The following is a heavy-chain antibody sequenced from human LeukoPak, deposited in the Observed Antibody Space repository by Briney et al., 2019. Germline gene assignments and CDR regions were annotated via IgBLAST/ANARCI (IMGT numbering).Heavy chain of an antibody. CDR3: AKDRLKGIAAAGTGWFDS. J-gene: IGHJ5*01. Sequence: GGSLRLSCAASGLTLSSYAMSWVRQAPGKGLEWVSGISGSGISTLYADSVQGRFIISRDNSNNTLYLEMNNLRAEDTGVYYCAKDRLKGIAAAGTGWFDSWGQGALVTVSS. CDR2: ISGSGIST. V-gene: IGHV3-23*01. D-gene: IGHD6-13*01. CDR1: GLTLSSYA.